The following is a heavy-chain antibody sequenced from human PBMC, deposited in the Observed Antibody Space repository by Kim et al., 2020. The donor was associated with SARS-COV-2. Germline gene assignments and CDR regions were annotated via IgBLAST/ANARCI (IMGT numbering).Heavy chain of an antibody. CDR3: ARVMSGIAAAGMLDWFDP. CDR1: GGSISSYY. Sequence: SETLSLTCTVSGGSISSYYWSWIRQPPGKGLEWIGYIYYSGSTNYNPSLKSRVTISVDTSKNQFSLKLSSVTAADTAVYYCARVMSGIAAAGMLDWFDPWGQGTLVTVSS. J-gene: IGHJ5*02. CDR2: IYYSGST. D-gene: IGHD6-13*01. V-gene: IGHV4-59*01.